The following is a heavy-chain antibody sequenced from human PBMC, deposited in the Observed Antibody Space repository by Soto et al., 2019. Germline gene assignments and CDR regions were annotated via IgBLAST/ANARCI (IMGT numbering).Heavy chain of an antibody. CDR3: AREVRGGFTGIFDQ. CDR1: GGSFSGSY. Sequence: LSLTCAVYGGSFSGSYWSWIRQPPGKGLEWIGEITHSGSTNYNPSLKSRVTISVDTSKNQFSLRLSSVTAADTAVYYFAREVRGGFTGIFDQWGRGSRVTVSS. J-gene: IGHJ4*02. V-gene: IGHV4-34*01. CDR2: ITHSGST. D-gene: IGHD2-15*01.